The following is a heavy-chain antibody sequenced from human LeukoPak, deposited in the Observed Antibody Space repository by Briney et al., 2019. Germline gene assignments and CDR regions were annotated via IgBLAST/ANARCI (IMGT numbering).Heavy chain of an antibody. CDR2: ITTGDGNT. D-gene: IGHD7-27*01. Sequence: PGGSLRLSCTASGFTFSSYTMTWVRQAPGKGLKWVSTITTGDGNTYYADSVKGRFTVSRDDSKNTLYLQMNSLRAEDTAVYYCAKDGGLWVSAHWGDSWGRGTLVTVSS. J-gene: IGHJ4*02. CDR3: AKDGGLWVSAHWGDS. CDR1: GFTFSSYT. V-gene: IGHV3-23*01.